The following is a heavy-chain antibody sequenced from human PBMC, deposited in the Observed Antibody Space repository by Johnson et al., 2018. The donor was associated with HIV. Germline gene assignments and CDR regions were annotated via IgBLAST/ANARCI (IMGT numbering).Heavy chain of an antibody. CDR3: AKRNYGSGGNAFDI. D-gene: IGHD3-10*01. Sequence: VQLVESGGGLAQPGGSLRLSCAASGFTFSTYAMTWVRQAPGRGLEWVSTIGGSGGTTYYADSVKGRFTISRDNSKNTLYLQMNSLRAEDTAVYYCAKRNYGSGGNAFDIWGQGTMVTVSS. CDR1: GFTFSTYA. CDR2: IGGSGGTT. J-gene: IGHJ3*02. V-gene: IGHV3-23*04.